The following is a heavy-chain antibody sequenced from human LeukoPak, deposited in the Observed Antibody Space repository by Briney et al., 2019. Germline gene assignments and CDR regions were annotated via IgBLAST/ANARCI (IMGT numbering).Heavy chain of an antibody. D-gene: IGHD5-18*01. Sequence: SETLSLTCTVSGGSISSYYWSWIRQPPGKGLEWIGEINHSGSTSYNPSLKSRVTISVDTSKNQFSLKLSSVTAADTAVYYCARTRNRYSYGLTDYWGQGTLVTVSS. CDR2: INHSGST. CDR3: ARTRNRYSYGLTDY. J-gene: IGHJ4*02. V-gene: IGHV4-34*01. CDR1: GGSISSYY.